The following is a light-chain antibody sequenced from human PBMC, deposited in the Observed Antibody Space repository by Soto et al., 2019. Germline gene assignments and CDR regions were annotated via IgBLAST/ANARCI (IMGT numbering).Light chain of an antibody. Sequence: DIQMTQSPSTLSASVGDRVTITCRASQTISWYLAWYQQKAGQAPKVLIFDASTLESGVPSRFSGSGSETEFTLTISSLQPDDFATYYCQQYNSYSTWTFGQGTKVE. CDR2: DAS. CDR1: QTISWY. CDR3: QQYNSYSTWT. V-gene: IGKV1-5*01. J-gene: IGKJ1*01.